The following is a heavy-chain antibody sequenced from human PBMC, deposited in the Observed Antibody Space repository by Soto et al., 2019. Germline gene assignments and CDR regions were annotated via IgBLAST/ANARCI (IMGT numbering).Heavy chain of an antibody. V-gene: IGHV4-59*12. J-gene: IGHJ5*02. CDR3: ARELGYCSGNICYSGWFDP. D-gene: IGHD2-15*01. Sequence: SEPLSSTSLVFGGSFFGYSWSWFRKPPGKGLEWIGYIYYSGSTNYNPSLKSRVTISVDTSKNQFSLKLSSVTAADTAVYYCARELGYCSGNICYSGWFDPWGQGT. CDR1: GGSFFGYS. CDR2: IYYSGST.